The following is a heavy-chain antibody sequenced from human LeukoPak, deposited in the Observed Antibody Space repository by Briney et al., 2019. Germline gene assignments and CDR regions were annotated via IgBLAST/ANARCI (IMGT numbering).Heavy chain of an antibody. CDR1: GFTFSSYS. CDR3: ARDYGAIGYYDSSGYEGFDY. CDR2: ISSSSSYI. Sequence: GGSLRLSCAASGFTFSSYSMNWVRQAPGKGLEWVSSISSSSSYIYYADSVKGRFTISRDNAKNSLYLQMNSLRAEDTAVYYCARDYGAIGYYDSSGYEGFDYWGQGTLVTVSS. V-gene: IGHV3-21*04. J-gene: IGHJ4*02. D-gene: IGHD3-22*01.